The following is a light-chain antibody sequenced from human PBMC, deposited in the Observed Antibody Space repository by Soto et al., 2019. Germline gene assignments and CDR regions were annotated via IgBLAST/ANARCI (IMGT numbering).Light chain of an antibody. CDR3: SSYTSASTPLV. CDR1: GSDVGGYNY. CDR2: DVS. J-gene: IGLJ2*01. V-gene: IGLV2-14*01. Sequence: QSALTQPASVSGSPGQSITISCTGTGSDVGGYNYISWYQQHPGKAPKVMIYDVSKPASGVSNRFSGSKSGNSASLTISGLQAEDEADYYCSSYTSASTPLVFGGGTKVTVL.